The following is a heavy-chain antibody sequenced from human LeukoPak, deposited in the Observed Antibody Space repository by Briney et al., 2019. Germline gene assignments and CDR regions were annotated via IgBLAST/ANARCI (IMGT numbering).Heavy chain of an antibody. CDR3: ARVAAVARWGAFDI. D-gene: IGHD6-19*01. CDR1: GYTFTGYY. Sequence: ASVKVSCKASGYTFTGYYMHWVRQAPGQGLEWMGWINPNSGGTNYAQKFQGRVTMTRDTSISTAYMELSRLRSDDTAVYYRARVAAVARWGAFDIWGQGTMVTVSS. V-gene: IGHV1-2*02. J-gene: IGHJ3*02. CDR2: INPNSGGT.